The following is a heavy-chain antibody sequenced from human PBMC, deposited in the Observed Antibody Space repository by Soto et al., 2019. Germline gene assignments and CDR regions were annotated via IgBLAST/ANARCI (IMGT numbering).Heavy chain of an antibody. CDR2: IWYDGSNK. Sequence: PGRSVRLSCAASGFPFSSYGMHWVRQAPGKGLEWVAVIWYDGSNKYYADSVKGRFTISRDNSKNTLYLQMNSLRAEDTAVYYCARNTRGDSGYYYHDYWGQGTLVTVS. J-gene: IGHJ4*02. CDR1: GFPFSSYG. V-gene: IGHV3-33*01. D-gene: IGHD3-22*01. CDR3: ARNTRGDSGYYYHDY.